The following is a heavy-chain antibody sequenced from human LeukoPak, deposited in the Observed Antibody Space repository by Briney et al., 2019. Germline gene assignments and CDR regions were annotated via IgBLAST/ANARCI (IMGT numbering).Heavy chain of an antibody. Sequence: SETLSLTCTVSGGSISSYYWSWIRQPPGKGLEWIGYIYTSGSTNYNPSLKRRVTISVDTSKNQFSLKLSSVTAADTAVYYCARGTSVAGTGYWGQGTLVTVSS. CDR3: ARGTSVAGTGY. V-gene: IGHV4-4*09. CDR2: IYTSGST. J-gene: IGHJ4*02. D-gene: IGHD6-19*01. CDR1: GGSISSYY.